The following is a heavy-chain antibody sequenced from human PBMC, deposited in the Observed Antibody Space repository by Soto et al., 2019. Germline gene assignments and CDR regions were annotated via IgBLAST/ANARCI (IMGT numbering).Heavy chain of an antibody. V-gene: IGHV4-39*01. CDR1: GGSISSSSYY. CDR2: IYYSGST. Sequence: SETLSLTCTVSGGSISSSSYYWGWIRQPPGKGLEWIGSIYYSGSTYYNPSLKSRVTISVDTSKNQFSLKLSSVTAADTAVYYCARLPLELGKSQLLSYYHYGMDVWGQGTTVTVSS. CDR3: ARLPLELGKSQLLSYYHYGMDV. J-gene: IGHJ6*02. D-gene: IGHD2-2*01.